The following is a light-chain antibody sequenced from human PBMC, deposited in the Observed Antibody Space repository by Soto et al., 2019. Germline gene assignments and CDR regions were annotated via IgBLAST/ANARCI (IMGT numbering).Light chain of an antibody. Sequence: QLVLTQSPSASASLGASVKLTCTLSSGHTNYAIAWHQQQPDKGPRYLMKINSDGSYSKGDGIPDRFSGSTSGAERYLTISSLQSEDEADYYCQTWDTAYMIFGGGTKVTVL. J-gene: IGLJ2*01. CDR2: INSDGSY. CDR3: QTWDTAYMI. V-gene: IGLV4-69*01. CDR1: SGHTNYA.